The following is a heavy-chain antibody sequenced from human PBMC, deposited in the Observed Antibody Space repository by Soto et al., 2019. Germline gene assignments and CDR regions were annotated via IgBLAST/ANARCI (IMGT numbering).Heavy chain of an antibody. V-gene: IGHV3-64D*08. Sequence: GGSLRLSCSASGFTFSSYAMHWVRQAPGKGLEYVSAISSNGGSTYYADSVKGRFTISRDNSKNTLYLQMSSLRAEDTAVYYCVKWDDFWSGRGYYYGMDVWGQGTTVTISS. CDR2: ISSNGGST. J-gene: IGHJ6*02. CDR1: GFTFSSYA. CDR3: VKWDDFWSGRGYYYGMDV. D-gene: IGHD3-3*01.